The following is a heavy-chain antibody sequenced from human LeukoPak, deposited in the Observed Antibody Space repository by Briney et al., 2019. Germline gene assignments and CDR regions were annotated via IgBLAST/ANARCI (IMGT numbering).Heavy chain of an antibody. J-gene: IGHJ4*02. CDR3: ARDLNYDILTGYYIN. D-gene: IGHD3-9*01. V-gene: IGHV3-64*01. Sequence: GGSLRLSCAASGFTFSSYAMHWVRQAPGKGLEYVSAISSNGGSTYYANSVKGRFTISRDNSKNTLYLQMGSLRAEDMAVYYCARDLNYDILTGYYINWGQGTLVTVSS. CDR1: GFTFSSYA. CDR2: ISSNGGST.